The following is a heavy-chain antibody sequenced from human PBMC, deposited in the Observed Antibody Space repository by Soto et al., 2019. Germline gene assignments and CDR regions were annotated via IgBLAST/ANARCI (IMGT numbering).Heavy chain of an antibody. CDR2: IYYDGNT. V-gene: IGHV4-39*01. Sequence: PSETLSLTCTVSGGSISSSSHYWGWIRQPPGKGLECIGNIYYDGNTYYNPSLKSRVTISLDTSKNQFSLRLTSVTAADTAVYYCARLGAYYQSLDPWGPGTLVTVSS. CDR3: ARLGAYYQSLDP. J-gene: IGHJ5*02. CDR1: GGSISSSSHY. D-gene: IGHD2-21*01.